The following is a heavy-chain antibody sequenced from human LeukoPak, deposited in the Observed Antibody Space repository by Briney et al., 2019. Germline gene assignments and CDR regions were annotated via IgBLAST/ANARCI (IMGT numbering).Heavy chain of an antibody. Sequence: GGSLRLSCAASGFTFNSYAMTWVRQAPGKGLEFVSSIRGTGGTTYYADSVKGRFTISRDNAKNSLYLQMNSLRAEDTAVYYCARGGITMVRGVITSGMDVWGQGTTVTVSS. CDR1: GFTFNSYA. V-gene: IGHV3-21*01. CDR2: IRGTGGTT. J-gene: IGHJ6*02. D-gene: IGHD3-10*01. CDR3: ARGGITMVRGVITSGMDV.